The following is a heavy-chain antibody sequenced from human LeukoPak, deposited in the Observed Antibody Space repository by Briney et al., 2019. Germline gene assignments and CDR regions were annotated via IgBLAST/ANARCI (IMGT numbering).Heavy chain of an antibody. CDR1: GGTFSSYA. D-gene: IGHD2-15*01. Sequence: GASVKVSCKASGGTFSSYAISWVRQAPGQGLEWMGGIIPIFGTANYAQKFQGRVTITADESTSTAYMELSSLRSEDTAVYYCARVPSRYCSGGSCHDYWGQGTLVTVSS. CDR2: IIPIFGTA. V-gene: IGHV1-69*13. CDR3: ARVPSRYCSGGSCHDY. J-gene: IGHJ4*02.